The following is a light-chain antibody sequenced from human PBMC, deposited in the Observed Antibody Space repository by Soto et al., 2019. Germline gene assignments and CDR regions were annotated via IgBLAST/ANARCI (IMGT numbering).Light chain of an antibody. V-gene: IGKV3-20*01. J-gene: IGKJ4*01. CDR2: GAS. CDR3: HQYVSSPLT. Sequence: EIVLTQSPGTLSLSPGERATLSCRASQSVSSSYLAWYQQKPGQAPRLLIYGASSRATGIPDRFSGSWSGTDFTLTISRLEPEDFAVYYCHQYVSSPLTFGGGTKVEIK. CDR1: QSVSSSY.